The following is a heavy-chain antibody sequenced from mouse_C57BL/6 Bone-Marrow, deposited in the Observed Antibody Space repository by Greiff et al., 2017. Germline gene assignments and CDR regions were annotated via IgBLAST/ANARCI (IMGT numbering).Heavy chain of an antibody. CDR2: INPSTGGT. CDR3: AREALRLWFAY. CDR1: GYSFTGYY. Sequence: VQLQQSGPELVKPGASVKISCKASGYSFTGYYMNWVKQSPEKSLEWIGEINPSTGGTTYNQKFKAKATLTVDKSSSTAYMQLKSLTSEDSVVYYCAREALRLWFAYWGQGTLVTVSA. D-gene: IGHD3-2*02. J-gene: IGHJ3*01. V-gene: IGHV1-42*01.